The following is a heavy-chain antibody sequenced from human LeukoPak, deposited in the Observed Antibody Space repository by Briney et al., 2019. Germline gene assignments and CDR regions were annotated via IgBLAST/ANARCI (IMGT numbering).Heavy chain of an antibody. CDR3: AKSHGDYVNWFDP. Sequence: PGGSLRLSCAASGFTFNAYSMHWVRQAPGKGLEWVAVIASDSSITYYADSVKGRFTVSRDNSKNTLYLQMNSLRAEDTAVYYCAKSHGDYVNWFDPWGQGTLVTVSS. CDR1: GFTFNAYS. V-gene: IGHV3-30*04. J-gene: IGHJ5*02. D-gene: IGHD4-17*01. CDR2: IASDSSIT.